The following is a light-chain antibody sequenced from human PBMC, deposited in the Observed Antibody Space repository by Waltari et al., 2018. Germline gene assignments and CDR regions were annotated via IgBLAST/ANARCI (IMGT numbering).Light chain of an antibody. CDR2: DDS. Sequence: SYVLTQPPSVSVAPGKTARITCGGNNIGSKSVHWYQQKPGQAPVLVVYDDSDRPSGIPGRLSGANSGKTATLTISRVEAGDEADYYCQVWDSSSDNPRVFGGGTKLTVL. CDR1: NIGSKS. J-gene: IGLJ2*01. CDR3: QVWDSSSDNPRV. V-gene: IGLV3-21*03.